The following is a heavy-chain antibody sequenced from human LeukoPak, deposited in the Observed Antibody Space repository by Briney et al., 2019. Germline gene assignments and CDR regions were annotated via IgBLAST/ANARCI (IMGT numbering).Heavy chain of an antibody. Sequence: GGSLRFSCAVSGFSFSSYSMNWVRQAPGKGLEWVSSISSSSSYIYYADSVKGRFTISRDNAKKSLYVQMNSLRAEDTAVYYCARSRGYYCSAGSCYYPFDYWGQGTLVTVSS. CDR1: GFSFSSYS. D-gene: IGHD2-15*01. J-gene: IGHJ4*02. V-gene: IGHV3-21*01. CDR3: ARSRGYYCSAGSCYYPFDY. CDR2: ISSSSSYI.